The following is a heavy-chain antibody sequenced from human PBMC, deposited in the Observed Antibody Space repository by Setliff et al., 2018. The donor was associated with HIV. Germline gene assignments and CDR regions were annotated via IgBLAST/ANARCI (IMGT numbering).Heavy chain of an antibody. V-gene: IGHV3-11*06. J-gene: IGHJ4*02. CDR1: GFTFSDYY. CDR2: ISSSSSYI. D-gene: IGHD6-19*01. CDR3: ARAVHSGWYYFDY. Sequence: PGGSLRLSCAASGFTFSDYYMSWIRQAPGKGLEWVSYISSSSSYIYYADSLKGRFTISRDNAKNSLYLQMNSLRAEDTAVYYCARAVHSGWYYFDYWGQGTLVTVSS.